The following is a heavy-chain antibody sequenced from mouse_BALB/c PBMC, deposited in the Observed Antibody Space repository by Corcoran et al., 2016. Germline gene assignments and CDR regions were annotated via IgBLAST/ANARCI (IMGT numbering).Heavy chain of an antibody. CDR2: INPNNGGT. D-gene: IGHD3-1*01. V-gene: IGHV1-18*01. Sequence: EVQLQQSGPELVKPGASVKISCKTSGYTFTEYTMHWVKQSHGKSLAWIGGINPNNGGTSYNQKFKGKATLTVDKSSSTAYMELRSLTSEDSAVYYCARKGSSYYFDYWGQGTTLTVSS. CDR3: ARKGSSYYFDY. CDR1: GYTFTEYT. J-gene: IGHJ2*01.